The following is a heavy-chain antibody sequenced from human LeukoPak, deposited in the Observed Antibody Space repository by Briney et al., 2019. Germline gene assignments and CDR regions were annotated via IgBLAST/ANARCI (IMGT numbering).Heavy chain of an antibody. CDR3: ARYVDFDY. D-gene: IGHD3-16*01. Sequence: PGGCLRPSCAGHASTVGIHWVQCVRQAPGEWPVWDSRINSEGRSTTYADAVKGRFTISRDNAKGTLYLQMDSLTGEDSVVYYCARYVDFDYWGQGTLVTVSS. J-gene: IGHJ4*02. V-gene: IGHV3-74*01. CDR2: INSEGRST. CDR1: ASTVGIHW.